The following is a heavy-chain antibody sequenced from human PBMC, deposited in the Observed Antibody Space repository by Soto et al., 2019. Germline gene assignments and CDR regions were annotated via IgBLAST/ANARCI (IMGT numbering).Heavy chain of an antibody. CDR2: SIPIFETA. D-gene: IGHD1-26*01. CDR3: ATVLGGYSGSRGPFDL. CDR1: GGSFTNYG. V-gene: IGHV1-69*13. Sequence: SVKVSCKASGGSFTNYGISWLRQAPGQGLEWMGGSIPIFETANYAQNFQGRVTITADESTGTSSMELSGLKSADTAVYFCATVLGGYSGSRGPFDLWGQGTLVTVSS. J-gene: IGHJ4*02.